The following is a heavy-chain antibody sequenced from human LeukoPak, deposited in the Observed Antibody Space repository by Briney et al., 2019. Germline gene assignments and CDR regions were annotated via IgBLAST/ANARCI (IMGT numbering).Heavy chain of an antibody. CDR2: IYTSGST. V-gene: IGHV4-4*07. Sequence: SETLSLTCTVSGGSISSYYWSWIRQPAGKGLEWIGRIYTSGSTNYNPSLKSRVTMSVDTSKNQFSLKLSSATAADTAVYYCARHPRITMVRGDYPNWFDPWGQGTLVTVSS. D-gene: IGHD3-10*01. J-gene: IGHJ5*02. CDR1: GGSISSYY. CDR3: ARHPRITMVRGDYPNWFDP.